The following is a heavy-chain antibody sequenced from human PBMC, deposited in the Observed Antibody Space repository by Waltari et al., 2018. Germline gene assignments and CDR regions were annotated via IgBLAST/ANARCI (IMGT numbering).Heavy chain of an antibody. V-gene: IGHV4-39*07. J-gene: IGHJ6*02. CDR3: ARRVTMVRGVIPPPTYGMDV. CDR1: GGSISSSSYY. D-gene: IGHD3-10*01. Sequence: QLQLQESGPGLVKPSETLSLTCTVSGGSISSSSYYWGWIRQPPGQGREWIGSIYYSGSTYYNPSLKSRVTISVDTSKNQFSLKLSSVTAADTAVYYCARRVTMVRGVIPPPTYGMDVWGQGTTVTVSS. CDR2: IYYSGST.